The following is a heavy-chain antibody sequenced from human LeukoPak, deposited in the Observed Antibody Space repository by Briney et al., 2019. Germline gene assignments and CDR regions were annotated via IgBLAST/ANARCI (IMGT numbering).Heavy chain of an antibody. CDR1: GGSFSGFH. J-gene: IGHJ4*02. CDR3: ARAMDLFDY. D-gene: IGHD3-10*01. Sequence: PSETLSLTCAVYGGSFSGFHWNWIRQPPGKGLEWIGDINHSGSTHYNPSLTSRVTISVDTSKNQFSLKLSSVTAADTAVYYCARAMDLFDYWGQGTLVTVSS. V-gene: IGHV4-34*01. CDR2: INHSGST.